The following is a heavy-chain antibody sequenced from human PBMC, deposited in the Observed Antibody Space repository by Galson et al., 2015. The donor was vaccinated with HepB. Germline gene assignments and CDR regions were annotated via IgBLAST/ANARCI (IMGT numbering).Heavy chain of an antibody. V-gene: IGHV3-30*19. Sequence: SLRLSCAASGFTFSSYGMHWVRQAPGKGLEWVAVISYDGSNKYYADSVKGRFTISRDNSKNTLYLQMNSLRAEDTAVYYCTRPAYPDYWGQGTLVTVSS. J-gene: IGHJ4*02. CDR2: ISYDGSNK. CDR1: GFTFSSYG. CDR3: TRPAYPDY.